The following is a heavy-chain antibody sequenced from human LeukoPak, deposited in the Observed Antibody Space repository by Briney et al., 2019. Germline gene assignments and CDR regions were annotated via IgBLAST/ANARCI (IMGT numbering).Heavy chain of an antibody. Sequence: QPGGSLRLSCAASGFTFSDYYMNWIRQAPGKGLEHVSAISGGGGKLYYGNSVKGRFTISRDNSKNTLYLQMGSLRAEDMAVYYCARDLLPGYPEYAFDIWGQGTMVTVSS. CDR3: ARDLLPGYPEYAFDI. D-gene: IGHD3-9*01. J-gene: IGHJ3*02. V-gene: IGHV3-64*01. CDR2: ISGGGGKL. CDR1: GFTFSDYY.